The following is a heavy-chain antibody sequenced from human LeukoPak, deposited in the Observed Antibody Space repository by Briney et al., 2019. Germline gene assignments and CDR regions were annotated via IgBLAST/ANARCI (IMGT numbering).Heavy chain of an antibody. J-gene: IGHJ5*02. Sequence: HRGSLRLSCAASGFTFDDYGMSWVRQAPGKGLEWVSGINWNGGSTGYADSVKGRFTISRDNAKNSLYLQMNSLRAEDTAVYYCVKYGDYKFDPWGQGTLVTVSS. V-gene: IGHV3-20*04. CDR3: VKYGDYKFDP. D-gene: IGHD4-17*01. CDR2: INWNGGST. CDR1: GFTFDDYG.